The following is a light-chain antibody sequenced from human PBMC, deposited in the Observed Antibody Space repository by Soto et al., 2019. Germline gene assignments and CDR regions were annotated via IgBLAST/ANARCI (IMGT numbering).Light chain of an antibody. V-gene: IGLV1-44*01. CDR2: GSN. CDR3: AAWDDSLNGYL. Sequence: QSVLTQPPSASGTPGQRVTISCSGSRSNIGTKTVNWYQHLPGTAPKLLIYGSNLRPSGVPDRFSGPKSGTSASLAISGLQSEDEADYYCAAWDDSLNGYLFGTGTKVTVL. CDR1: RSNIGTKT. J-gene: IGLJ1*01.